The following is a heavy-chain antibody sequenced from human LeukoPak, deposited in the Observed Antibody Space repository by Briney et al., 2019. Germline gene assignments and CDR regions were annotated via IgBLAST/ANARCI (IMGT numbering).Heavy chain of an antibody. Sequence: GESLKISCQASGYIFNNYWIGWVRQMPGKGLEWMGIIYPGDSDVRYSPSFRGQVTISVDKSITTAYLQWSSLKASDTAMYYCAVRHYDILTGYFGGVDYWGQGTLVTVSS. CDR3: AVRHYDILTGYFGGVDY. J-gene: IGHJ4*02. V-gene: IGHV5-51*01. CDR2: IYPGDSDV. D-gene: IGHD3-9*01. CDR1: GYIFNNYW.